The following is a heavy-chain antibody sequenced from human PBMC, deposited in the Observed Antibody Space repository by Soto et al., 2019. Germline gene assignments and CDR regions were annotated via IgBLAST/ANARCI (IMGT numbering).Heavy chain of an antibody. CDR3: WTDVVGRAFAGRGGFDT. D-gene: IGHD2-2*01. V-gene: IGHV3-30*03. Sequence: QVQLVESGGGVVQPGRSLRLSCAASGFTFSSYGMHWVRQAPGKGLEWVAVISYDGSNKYYAGSVKGRFTISRDNSKNTLYLQMNSLSAEDTAVYYYWTDVVGRAFAGRGGFDTWGQGTLVTVSS. J-gene: IGHJ5*02. CDR2: ISYDGSNK. CDR1: GFTFSSYG.